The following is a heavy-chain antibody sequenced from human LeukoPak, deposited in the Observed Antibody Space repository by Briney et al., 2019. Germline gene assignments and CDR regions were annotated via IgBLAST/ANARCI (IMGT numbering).Heavy chain of an antibody. CDR3: ARDPPNYYGSGSYFNDNY. CDR2: ITPIFGTA. CDR1: GGTFSSYA. Sequence: PSASVKVSCKASGGTFSSYAISWVRQAPGQGLEWMGGITPIFGTANYAQKFQGRVTITADESTSTAYMELSSLRSEDTAVYYCARDPPNYYGSGSYFNDNYWGQGTLVTVSS. J-gene: IGHJ4*02. V-gene: IGHV1-69*13. D-gene: IGHD3-10*01.